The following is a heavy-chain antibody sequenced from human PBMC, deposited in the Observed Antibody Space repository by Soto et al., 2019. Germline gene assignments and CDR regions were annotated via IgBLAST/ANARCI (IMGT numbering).Heavy chain of an antibody. V-gene: IGHV1-18*01. CDR2: ISAYNGNT. CDR1: GYTFTSYG. CDR3: ARDQEGPSSGWSGHYYYGMDV. D-gene: IGHD6-19*01. J-gene: IGHJ6*02. Sequence: QVQLVQSGAEVKKPGASVKVSCKASGYTFTSYGISWVRQAPGQGLEWMGWISAYNGNTNYAQKLQGRVTMTTDTSTSTAYMELRSLRSDDTAVYYCARDQEGPSSGWSGHYYYGMDVWGQGTTVTVSS.